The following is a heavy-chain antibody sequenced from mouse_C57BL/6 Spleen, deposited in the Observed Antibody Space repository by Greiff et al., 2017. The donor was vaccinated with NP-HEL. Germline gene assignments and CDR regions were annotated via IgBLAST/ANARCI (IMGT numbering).Heavy chain of an antibody. CDR2: IYPGDGDT. CDR1: GYAFSSYW. Sequence: VQLQESGAELVKPGASVKISCKASGYAFSSYWMNWVKQRPGQGLEWIGQIYPGDGDTNYNGKFKGKATLTADKSSSTAYMQLCSLTSEDSAVYLCAGFDSRYGYDSSYYAMDYWGQGTSVTVSS. J-gene: IGHJ4*01. V-gene: IGHV1-80*01. CDR3: AGFDSRYGYDSSYYAMDY. D-gene: IGHD2-2*01.